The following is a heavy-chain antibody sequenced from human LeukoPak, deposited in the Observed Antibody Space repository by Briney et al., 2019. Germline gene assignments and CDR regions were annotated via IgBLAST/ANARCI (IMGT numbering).Heavy chain of an antibody. CDR2: ISGSGGST. CDR3: ARAPNRAYYMDV. CDR1: GFTFSSYA. V-gene: IGHV3-23*01. Sequence: GGSLRLSCAASGFTFSSYAMSWVRQAPGKGLEWVSAISGSGGSTYYADSVKGRFTISRDNSKNTLYLQMNSLRAEDTAVYYCARAPNRAYYMDVWGKGTTVTVSS. J-gene: IGHJ6*03. D-gene: IGHD7-27*01.